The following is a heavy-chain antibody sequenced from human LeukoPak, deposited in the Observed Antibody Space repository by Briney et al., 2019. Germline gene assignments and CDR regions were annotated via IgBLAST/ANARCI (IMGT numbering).Heavy chain of an antibody. D-gene: IGHD4-23*01. CDR3: ATGARGNFDFDY. J-gene: IGHJ4*02. CDR2: IYTSGST. CDR1: GGSISSYY. V-gene: IGHV4-4*07. Sequence: SETLSLTCTVSGGSISSYYWSWIRQPAGKGLEWIGRIYTSGSTNYNPSLKSRVTMSVGTSKNQFSLKLSSVTAADTAVYYCATGARGNFDFDYWGQGTLVTVSS.